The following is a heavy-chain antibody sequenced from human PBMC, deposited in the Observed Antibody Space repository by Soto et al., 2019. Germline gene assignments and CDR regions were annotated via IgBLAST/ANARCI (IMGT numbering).Heavy chain of an antibody. D-gene: IGHD3-22*01. CDR3: ASQGPDSSGYYFNY. CDR2: IIPIFGTA. V-gene: IGHV1-69*13. CDR1: GGTFSSYA. J-gene: IGHJ4*02. Sequence: ASLKVSCKASGGTFSSYAISWVRQAPGQGLEWMGGIIPIFGTANYAQKFQGRVTITADESTSTAYMELSSLRSEDTAVYYCASQGPDSSGYYFNYWGQGTLVTVSS.